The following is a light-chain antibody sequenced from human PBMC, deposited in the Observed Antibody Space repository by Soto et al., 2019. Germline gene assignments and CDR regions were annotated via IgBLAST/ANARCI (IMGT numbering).Light chain of an antibody. CDR2: EVT. CDR3: SSYTNINTRACV. V-gene: IGLV2-14*01. CDR1: SGDIGSYNR. Sequence: QSVLTQPASVSGSPGQSITISCNGTSGDIGSYNRVSWYQQHPGKAPKLIIYEVTDRPSGVSNRFSGSKSGNTASLTISGLQDEDEAEYYCSSYTNINTRACVFGTGTKLTVL. J-gene: IGLJ1*01.